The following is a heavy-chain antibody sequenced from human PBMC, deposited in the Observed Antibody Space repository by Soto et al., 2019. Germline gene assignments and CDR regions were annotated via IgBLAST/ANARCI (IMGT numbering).Heavy chain of an antibody. CDR3: ARARPVRSGQTYYYYGMDV. CDR2: IYPGDSDT. J-gene: IGHJ6*02. CDR1: GYSFTSYW. V-gene: IGHV5-51*01. D-gene: IGHD2-2*01. Sequence: GESLKISCKGSGYSFTSYWIGWVRQMPGKGLEWMGIIYPGDSDTRYSPSFQGQVTISADKSISTAYLQWSSLKASDTAMYYCARARPVRSGQTYYYYGMDVSGQGTTVTVSS.